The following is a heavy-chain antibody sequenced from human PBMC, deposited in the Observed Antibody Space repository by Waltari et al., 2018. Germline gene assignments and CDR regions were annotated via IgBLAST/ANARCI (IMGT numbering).Heavy chain of an antibody. CDR2: INEDGSEK. CDR1: GLPFSRVW. J-gene: IGHJ4*02. CDR3: ASGGHVDY. Sequence: EVKLVESGGDLVKPGGSLRLSCAASGLPFSRVWLTWVRQAPGKGLEWVANINEDGSEKHYVDSVKGRFTISRDNAKNSLFLQMNSLRADDTAVYYCASGGHVDYCGQGTLVTVSS. V-gene: IGHV3-7*01.